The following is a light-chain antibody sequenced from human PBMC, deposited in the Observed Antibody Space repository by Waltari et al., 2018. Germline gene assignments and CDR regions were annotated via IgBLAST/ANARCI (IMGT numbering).Light chain of an antibody. V-gene: IGLV7-46*01. CDR3: LLSYSGAWV. J-gene: IGLJ3*02. Sequence: WQQKPGQTPKTLIYDTNKRHSWTPARFSGSRLGGTTALTLSGAQPEDEADYYCLLSYSGAWVFGGGTKLTVL. CDR2: DTN.